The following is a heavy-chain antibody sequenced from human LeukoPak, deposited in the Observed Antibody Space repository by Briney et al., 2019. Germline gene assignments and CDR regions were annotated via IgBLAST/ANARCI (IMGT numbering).Heavy chain of an antibody. Sequence: GGSLRLSCAASGFTFDDYGMAWVRQAPGKGLEWVSGVNWDGYSTAYADSVKGRFTISRDNAKNSLYLQMNSLRAEDTAVYYCAKVLIAARPDDDYWGQGTLVTVSS. CDR3: AKVLIAARPDDDY. CDR1: GFTFDDYG. D-gene: IGHD6-6*01. CDR2: VNWDGYST. V-gene: IGHV3-20*04. J-gene: IGHJ4*02.